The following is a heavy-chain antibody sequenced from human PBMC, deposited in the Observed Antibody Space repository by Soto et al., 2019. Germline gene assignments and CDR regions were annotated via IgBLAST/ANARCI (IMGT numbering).Heavy chain of an antibody. Sequence: QVQLVQSGAEVKKPGSSVKLSCKASGGTFSSYTISWVRQAPGHGLEWMGRIIPILGIANYAQKFQGRVTITADKSTNTAYMELSSLRSEQTAVYYCARSIAVAGFSHHWGQGTLVTVSS. J-gene: IGHJ1*01. CDR1: GGTFSSYT. D-gene: IGHD6-19*01. CDR2: IIPILGIA. CDR3: ARSIAVAGFSHH. V-gene: IGHV1-69*02.